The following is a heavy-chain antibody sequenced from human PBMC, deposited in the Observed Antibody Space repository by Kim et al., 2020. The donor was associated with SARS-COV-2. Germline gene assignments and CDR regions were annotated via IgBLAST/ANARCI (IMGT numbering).Heavy chain of an antibody. CDR3: ARIEGTRCPSYDYVWGSYRYCETLAY. CDR2: ISYDGSNK. CDR1: GFTFSSYA. Sequence: GGSLRLSCAASGFTFSSYAMHWVRQAPGKGLEWVAVISYDGSNKYYADSVKGRFTICGDNSKTTLYLQMNSLGAEETAVYYWARIEGTRCPSYDYVWGSYRYCETLAYWGQGTLFTVSS. V-gene: IGHV3-30-3*01. D-gene: IGHD3-16*02. J-gene: IGHJ4*02.